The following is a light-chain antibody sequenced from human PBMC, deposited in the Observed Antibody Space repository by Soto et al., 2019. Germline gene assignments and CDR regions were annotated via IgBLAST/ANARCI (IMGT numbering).Light chain of an antibody. CDR1: QGISRW. J-gene: IGKJ5*01. CDR2: GAS. V-gene: IGKV1-12*01. CDR3: QQANSFPLT. Sequence: DIQMTQSPSFVSASVGDRVTITCRASQGISRWLAWYQQRPGKAPELLIYGASSLQSGVPSRCSGSGSGTEFTLTISRLQPEDFSTYYCQQANSFPLTFGQGTRLEIK.